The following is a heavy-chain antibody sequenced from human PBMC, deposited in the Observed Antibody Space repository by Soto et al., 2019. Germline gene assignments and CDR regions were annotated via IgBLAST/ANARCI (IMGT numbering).Heavy chain of an antibody. Sequence: ASVKVSCKASGYTFTSYYMHWVRQAPGQGLEWMGIINPSGGSTSYAQKFQGRVTMTRDTSTSTVYMELSSLRSEDTAVYYCARHLIDWESGWHWFDPWGQGTLVTVSS. CDR3: ARHLIDWESGWHWFDP. D-gene: IGHD6-19*01. CDR1: GYTFTSYY. CDR2: INPSGGST. J-gene: IGHJ5*02. V-gene: IGHV1-46*01.